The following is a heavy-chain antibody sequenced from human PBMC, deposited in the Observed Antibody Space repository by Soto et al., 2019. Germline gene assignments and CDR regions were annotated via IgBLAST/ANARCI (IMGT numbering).Heavy chain of an antibody. CDR3: ARTVVRGVRYYYYYMDV. CDR2: IYYSGST. CDR1: GGSISSGGYY. J-gene: IGHJ6*03. Sequence: SETLSLTCTVPGGSISSGGYYWSWIRQHPGKGLEWIGYIYYSGSTYYNPSLKSRVTISVDTSKNQFSLKLSSVTAADTAVYYCARTVVRGVRYYYYYMDVWGKGTTVTVSS. D-gene: IGHD3-10*01. V-gene: IGHV4-31*03.